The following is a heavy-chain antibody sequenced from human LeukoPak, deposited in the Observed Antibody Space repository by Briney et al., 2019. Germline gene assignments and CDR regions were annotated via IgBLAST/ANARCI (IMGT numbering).Heavy chain of an antibody. J-gene: IGHJ4*02. CDR1: GYSFTSYW. CDR3: ARHGYNYGLDY. CDR2: IDPSDSYT. Sequence: GESLKISCKGSGYSFTSYWIGWVRQMPGKGLEWMGRIDPSDSYTNYSPSFQGHVTISADKSINTADLQWSSLKASDTAVFYCARHGYNYGLDYWGQGTLVTVSS. V-gene: IGHV5-10-1*01. D-gene: IGHD5-18*01.